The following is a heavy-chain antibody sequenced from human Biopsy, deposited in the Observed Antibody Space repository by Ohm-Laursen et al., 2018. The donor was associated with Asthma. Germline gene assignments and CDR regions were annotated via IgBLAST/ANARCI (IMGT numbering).Heavy chain of an antibody. J-gene: IGHJ5*02. CDR3: ARTTYGHDGFDP. CDR2: IYYSGST. D-gene: IGHD4-17*01. CDR1: GGSINIGDYY. Sequence: TLPLTWSVSGGSINIGDYYWSWIRQHPVKGLEWIGHIYYSGSTYYNPSLKSRVSISLGTSKNQFSLSLTSVTAADTAVYYCARTTYGHDGFDPWGQGTLVTVSS. V-gene: IGHV4-31*02.